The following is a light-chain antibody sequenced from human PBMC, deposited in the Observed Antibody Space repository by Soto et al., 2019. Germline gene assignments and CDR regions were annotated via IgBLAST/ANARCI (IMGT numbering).Light chain of an antibody. CDR1: TSNIGSNY. CDR2: ENN. J-gene: IGLJ3*02. V-gene: IGLV1-51*02. Sequence: QSVLTQPPSVSAAPGQKVTISCSGSTSNIGSNYVSWYQQLPGTAPKLLFYENNKRPSGIPDRFSGSKSGTSATLGITGLQTGDEADYYCGTWDGSLSAGVFGGGTKLTVL. CDR3: GTWDGSLSAGV.